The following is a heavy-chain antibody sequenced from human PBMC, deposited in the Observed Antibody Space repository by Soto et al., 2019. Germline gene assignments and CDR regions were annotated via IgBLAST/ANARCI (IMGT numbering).Heavy chain of an antibody. J-gene: IGHJ3*01. V-gene: IGHV3-66*01. CDR1: GFTVSSNY. Sequence: EVQLVESGGGLVQPGGSLRLSCAASGFTVSSNYMSWVRQAPGKGLEWVSVIYSGGSTYYADSVKGRFTISRDNSKNTLYLQMNSLRAEDTAVYYCARDMGVVAAKDAFDLWGQGTLVTVSS. CDR3: ARDMGVVAAKDAFDL. D-gene: IGHD2-15*01. CDR2: IYSGGST.